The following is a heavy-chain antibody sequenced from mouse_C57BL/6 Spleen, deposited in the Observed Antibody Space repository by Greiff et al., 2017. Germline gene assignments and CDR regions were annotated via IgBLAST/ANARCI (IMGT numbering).Heavy chain of an antibody. Sequence: DVMLVESGEGLVKPGGSLKLSCAASGFTFSSYAMSWVRQTPEKRLEWVAYISSGGDYIYYADTVKGRFTISRDNARNTLYLQMSSLKSEDTAMYYCTRGGCPLYAMDYWGQGTSVTVSS. V-gene: IGHV5-9-1*02. CDR2: ISSGGDYI. J-gene: IGHJ4*01. CDR1: GFTFSSYA. CDR3: TRGGCPLYAMDY. D-gene: IGHD6-1*01.